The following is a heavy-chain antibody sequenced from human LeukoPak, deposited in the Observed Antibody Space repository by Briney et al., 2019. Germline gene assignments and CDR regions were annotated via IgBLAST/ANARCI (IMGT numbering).Heavy chain of an antibody. Sequence: GESLKISCKGSGYSFTSYCIAWVRQMPGKGLEWMGIIYPGDSDTRYSPSFQGQVTISADKSISTAYLQWSSLKASDTAMYYCARQRYSSTWYGLAFDIWGQGTMVTVSS. D-gene: IGHD6-13*01. V-gene: IGHV5-51*01. CDR1: GYSFTSYC. CDR3: ARQRYSSTWYGLAFDI. CDR2: IYPGDSDT. J-gene: IGHJ3*02.